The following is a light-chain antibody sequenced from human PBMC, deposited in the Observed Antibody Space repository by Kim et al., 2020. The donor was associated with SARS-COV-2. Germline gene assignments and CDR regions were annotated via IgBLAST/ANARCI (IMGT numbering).Light chain of an antibody. CDR1: SSDVGDYLS. Sequence: GQSITISCTGTSSDVGDYLSVSWYQQHPGKAPKLIIYNDTKRPSGVSDRFSGSKSGNTASLTISGLQAGDEADYYCNSHTSTYTWVFGGGTQLTVL. CDR3: NSHTSTYTWV. V-gene: IGLV2-14*03. J-gene: IGLJ3*02. CDR2: NDT.